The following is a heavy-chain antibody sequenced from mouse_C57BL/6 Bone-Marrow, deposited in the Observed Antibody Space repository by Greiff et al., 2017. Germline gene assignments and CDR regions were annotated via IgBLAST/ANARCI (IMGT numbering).Heavy chain of an antibody. CDR3: ARPYYGTYYAMDY. CDR1: GYTFTDYY. D-gene: IGHD2-10*01. V-gene: IGHV1-26*01. Sequence: VQLQQSGPELVKPGASVKISCKASGYTFTDYYMNWVKQSHGKSLEWIGDINPNNGVTSYNQKFKGKATLTVDKSSSPAYMELRSLTSEDSAVYYCARPYYGTYYAMDYWGQGTSVTGSS. J-gene: IGHJ4*01. CDR2: INPNNGVT.